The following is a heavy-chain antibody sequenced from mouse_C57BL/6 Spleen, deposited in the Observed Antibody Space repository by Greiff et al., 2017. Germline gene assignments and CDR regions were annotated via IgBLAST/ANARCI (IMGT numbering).Heavy chain of an antibody. CDR3: ATSDGYYVFDY. Sequence: QVQLKQPGAELVKPGASVKVSCKASGYTFTSYWMHWVKQRPGQGLEWIGRIHPSDSDTNYNQKFKGKATLTVDKSSSTAYMQLSSLTSEDSAVYYCATSDGYYVFDYWGQGTTLTVSS. CDR2: IHPSDSDT. D-gene: IGHD2-3*01. J-gene: IGHJ2*01. CDR1: GYTFTSYW. V-gene: IGHV1-74*01.